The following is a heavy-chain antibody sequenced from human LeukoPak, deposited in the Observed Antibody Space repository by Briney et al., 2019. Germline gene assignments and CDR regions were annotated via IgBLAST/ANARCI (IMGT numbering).Heavy chain of an antibody. Sequence: GGSLRPSCAVSGFTLSSLGIRWVCPAPGQGMWWVAVISYDGSNKYYADSVKGRFTISRDNSKNTLYLQMNSLRAEDTAVYYCAKGGSRSYYPTGYWGQGTLVTVSS. J-gene: IGHJ4*02. V-gene: IGHV3-30*18. D-gene: IGHD3-10*01. CDR3: AKGGSRSYYPTGY. CDR1: GFTLSSLG. CDR2: ISYDGSNK.